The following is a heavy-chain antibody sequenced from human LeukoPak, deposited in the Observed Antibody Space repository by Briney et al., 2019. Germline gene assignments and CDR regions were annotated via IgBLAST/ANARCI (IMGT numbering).Heavy chain of an antibody. Sequence: SETLSLTCTVSGGSISSGDYYWSWLRQPPGKGLEWIGYIYYSGSTYYNPSLKSRVTISVDTSKNQFSLKLSSVTAADTAVYYCARVYRPDYYGSGFDPWGQGTLVTVSS. CDR3: ARVYRPDYYGSGFDP. CDR2: IYYSGST. V-gene: IGHV4-30-4*01. CDR1: GGSISSGDYY. D-gene: IGHD3-10*01. J-gene: IGHJ5*02.